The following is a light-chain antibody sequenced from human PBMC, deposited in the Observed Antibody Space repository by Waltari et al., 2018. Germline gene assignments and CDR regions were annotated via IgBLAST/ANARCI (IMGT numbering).Light chain of an antibody. CDR1: SSDVGRYNR. CDR2: DVT. CDR3: ISYTPSDTYV. V-gene: IGLV2-18*02. Sequence: QSALTQPPSVSGSPGQSVPISCAGTSSDVGRYNRVSWYQQSPGTAPKVIIYDVTNRPTGVPDRFSASKSGNTASLTISGLQSEDEADYYCISYTPSDTYVFGTGTKVAVL. J-gene: IGLJ1*01.